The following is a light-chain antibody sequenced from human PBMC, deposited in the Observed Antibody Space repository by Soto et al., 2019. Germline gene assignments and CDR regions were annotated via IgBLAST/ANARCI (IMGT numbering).Light chain of an antibody. Sequence: DVRMSQSASSLSESTGDRVTITCRASQGISTYLNWYQQKPGKAPKLLIYAASSLQSGVPSRFSGSGSETDFTLTISSLQPEDFATYSCQQSYSTTWTFGQRTKVAIK. CDR2: AAS. J-gene: IGKJ1*01. CDR1: QGISTY. V-gene: IGKV1-39*01. CDR3: QQSYSTTWT.